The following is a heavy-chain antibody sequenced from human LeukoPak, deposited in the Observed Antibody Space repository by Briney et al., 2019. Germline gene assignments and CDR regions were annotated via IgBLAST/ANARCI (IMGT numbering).Heavy chain of an antibody. CDR3: AREGMGDYPYYYYYYMDV. CDR1: GFTFGSNW. J-gene: IGHJ6*03. Sequence: GGSLSLSCAASGFTFGSNWLSWVGQAPGKGLGGVANIKQDGSEKYYVDSVKGRFTISRDNAKNSLYLQMNSLRAEDTAVYYCAREGMGDYPYYYYYYMDVWGKGTTVTVSS. CDR2: IKQDGSEK. D-gene: IGHD4-11*01. V-gene: IGHV3-7*01.